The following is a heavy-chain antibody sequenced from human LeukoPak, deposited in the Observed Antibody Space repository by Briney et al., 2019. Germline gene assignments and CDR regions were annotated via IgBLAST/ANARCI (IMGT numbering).Heavy chain of an antibody. Sequence: PSETLSLTCTVSGGSISSYYWSWIRQPPGKGLEWIGYIYTSGSTNYNPSLKSRVTISVDTSKNQFSLKLSSVTAADTAVYYCARLNYDILTGYYKPRQFDYWGQGTLVTVSS. J-gene: IGHJ4*02. CDR2: IYTSGST. D-gene: IGHD3-9*01. CDR3: ARLNYDILTGYYKPRQFDY. V-gene: IGHV4-4*09. CDR1: GGSISSYY.